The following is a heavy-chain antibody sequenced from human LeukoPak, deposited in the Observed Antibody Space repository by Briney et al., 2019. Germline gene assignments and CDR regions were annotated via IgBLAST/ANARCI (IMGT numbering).Heavy chain of an antibody. CDR1: GYSFTSYW. CDR2: IYPGDSDT. CDR3: ARHGAARQTRYYYYYMDV. D-gene: IGHD6-6*01. J-gene: IGHJ6*03. Sequence: GESLKISCKGSGYSFTSYWIGWVRQMPGKGLEWMGIIYPGDSDTRYSPSFQGQVTISADKSISTAYLQWSSLKASDTAMYYCARHGAARQTRYYYYYMDVWGKGTTVTVSS. V-gene: IGHV5-51*01.